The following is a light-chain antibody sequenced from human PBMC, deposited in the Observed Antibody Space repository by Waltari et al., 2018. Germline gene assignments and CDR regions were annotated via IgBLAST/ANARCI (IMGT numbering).Light chain of an antibody. Sequence: QSGLTPPASVSWSPGQSTTLSCTGTRSVIGYYTFVPWYHQHPGKAPNLVIFDVSRWPSGVSHRFSGSKSGNTASLTISGLQAEDEAAYYCASYTRANTVLFGGGTKVTVL. J-gene: IGLJ2*01. CDR2: DVS. CDR1: RSVIGYYTF. CDR3: ASYTRANTVL. V-gene: IGLV2-14*03.